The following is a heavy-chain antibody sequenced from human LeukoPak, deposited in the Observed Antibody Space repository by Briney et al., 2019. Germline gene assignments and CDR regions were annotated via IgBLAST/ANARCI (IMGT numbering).Heavy chain of an antibody. Sequence: QTGGSLRLSCAASGFTFSSYAMSWVRQAPGKGLEWVSVFRGSGNSTYYADSVKGRFTISRDNSKNTLYLQMNSLRAEDTAVYYCAKAKGNFWSALDYWGRKPWSPSPQ. V-gene: IGHV3-23*01. CDR3: AKAKGNFWSALDY. CDR2: FRGSGNST. D-gene: IGHD3-3*01. CDR1: GFTFSSYA. J-gene: IGHJ4*02.